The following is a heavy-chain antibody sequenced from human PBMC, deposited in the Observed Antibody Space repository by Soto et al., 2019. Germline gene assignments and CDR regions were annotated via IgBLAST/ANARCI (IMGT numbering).Heavy chain of an antibody. D-gene: IGHD5-12*01. V-gene: IGHV1-3*01. CDR2: INAGNGNT. Sequence: VASVKVSCKASGYTFTNYGISWVRQAPGQRLEWMGWINAGNGNTKYSQKFQGRVTITRDTSASTAYMDLSSLRSEDTAIYYCARAISGYVTWGQGTLVTVSS. CDR1: GYTFTNYG. J-gene: IGHJ5*02. CDR3: ARAISGYVT.